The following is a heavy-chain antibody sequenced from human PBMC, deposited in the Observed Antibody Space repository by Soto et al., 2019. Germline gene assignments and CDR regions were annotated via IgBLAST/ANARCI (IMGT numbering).Heavy chain of an antibody. CDR3: ARDLNYGLFDY. J-gene: IGHJ4*02. V-gene: IGHV3-48*01. Sequence: EVQLVESGGGLVQPGGSLRLSCAASGFTFSSYSMNWVRQATGKGLEWVSYISSSSRTIYYATSVKGRCTISRDNAKSSLYLQMNRLRAADTGVYYCARDLNYGLFDYWGQGTLVTVSS. CDR1: GFTFSSYS. CDR2: ISSSSRTI. D-gene: IGHD4-17*01.